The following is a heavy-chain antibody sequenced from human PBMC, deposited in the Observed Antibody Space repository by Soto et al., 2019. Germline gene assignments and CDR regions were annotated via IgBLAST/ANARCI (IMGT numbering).Heavy chain of an antibody. J-gene: IGHJ3*02. D-gene: IGHD1-1*01. CDR3: AKAGGGTTGAFDI. CDR1: GFTFSSYA. Sequence: GESLKISCAASGFTFSSYAMSWVRQAPGKGLEWVSAISGSGGSSYYADSVKGRFTISRDNSKNTLYLQMNSLRAEDTAVYYCAKAGGGTTGAFDIWGQGTMVTVSS. V-gene: IGHV3-23*01. CDR2: ISGSGGSS.